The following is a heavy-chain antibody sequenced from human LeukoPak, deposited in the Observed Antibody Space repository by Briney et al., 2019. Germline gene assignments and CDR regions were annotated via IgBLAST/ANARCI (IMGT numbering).Heavy chain of an antibody. D-gene: IGHD6-19*01. CDR3: TTPGSSGWMFRFDP. Sequence: PGGSLRLSCAASGFTFSGSATHWVRQASGKGLEWVGRIRSKANSYATAYAASVKGRFTISRDDSKNTAYLQMNSLKTEDTAVYYCTTPGSSGWMFRFDPWGQGTLVTVSS. V-gene: IGHV3-73*01. CDR2: IRSKANSYAT. J-gene: IGHJ5*02. CDR1: GFTFSGSA.